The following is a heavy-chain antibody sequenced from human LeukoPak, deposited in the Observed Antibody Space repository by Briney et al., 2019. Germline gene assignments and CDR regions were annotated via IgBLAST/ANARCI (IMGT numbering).Heavy chain of an antibody. V-gene: IGHV3-23*01. Sequence: GGSLRLSCAASGFTFSTYGMNWVRQAPGKGLEWVSAISASGGSSYYADSVRDRFTISRDNSKNMLYLKMSSLRAEDTAVYYCAKEMALGIAVAGFFDFWGQGTLVTVSS. J-gene: IGHJ4*02. CDR2: ISASGGSS. CDR1: GFTFSTYG. D-gene: IGHD6-19*01. CDR3: AKEMALGIAVAGFFDF.